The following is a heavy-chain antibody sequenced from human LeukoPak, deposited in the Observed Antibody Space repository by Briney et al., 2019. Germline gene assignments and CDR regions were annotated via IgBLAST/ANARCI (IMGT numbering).Heavy chain of an antibody. CDR2: INPNSGGT. CDR3: ATTVVVPAAIFWFDP. J-gene: IGHJ5*02. Sequence: ASVKVSCKASGYTFTGYYMHWVRQASGQGLEWMGWINPNSGGTNYAQKFQGRVTMTRDTSISTAYMELSRLRSDDTAVYYCATTVVVPAAIFWFDPWGQGTLVTVSS. D-gene: IGHD2-2*01. V-gene: IGHV1-2*02. CDR1: GYTFTGYY.